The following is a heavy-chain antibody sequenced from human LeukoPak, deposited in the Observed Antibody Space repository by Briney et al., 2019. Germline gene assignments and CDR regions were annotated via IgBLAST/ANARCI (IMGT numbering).Heavy chain of an antibody. Sequence: ASVTVSCKASRYTFTGHYRHGVRQAPGQGLEGMGWSNPNRCGTNYAQKFQGRVTMTRDTSISTAYMELSRLRSDDTAVYYCARGGTYCSSTSCYDDWFDPWGQGTLVTVSS. CDR3: ARGGTYCSSTSCYDDWFDP. D-gene: IGHD2-2*01. J-gene: IGHJ5*02. V-gene: IGHV1-2*02. CDR2: SNPNRCGT. CDR1: RYTFTGHY.